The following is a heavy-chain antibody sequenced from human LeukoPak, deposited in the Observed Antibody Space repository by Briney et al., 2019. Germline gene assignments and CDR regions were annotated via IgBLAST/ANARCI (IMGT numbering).Heavy chain of an antibody. V-gene: IGHV5-10-1*01. D-gene: IGHD4-17*01. CDR3: ATGASKVTTDFANY. Sequence: GESLTIFCKASGYSFTNYWISWVRLMPGKGLEWMGRIDPRDSYTKYSPSFEGHVTISVDKSISSAFLQWNSLKASDSAMYYCATGASKVTTDFANYWGQGTQVAVSS. CDR1: GYSFTNYW. J-gene: IGHJ4*02. CDR2: IDPRDSYT.